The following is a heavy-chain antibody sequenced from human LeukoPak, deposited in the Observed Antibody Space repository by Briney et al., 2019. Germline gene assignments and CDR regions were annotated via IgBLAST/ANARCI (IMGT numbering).Heavy chain of an antibody. Sequence: GGSLRLSCAASGFTFSDYYMSWIRQAPGKGLEWVSYISSSGSTIYYADSVKGRFTISRDNAKTSLYLQMNSLRAEDTAVYYCVRDRISSTSGMIFDMWGQGTMVTVSS. J-gene: IGHJ3*02. CDR3: VRDRISSTSGMIFDM. CDR1: GFTFSDYY. CDR2: ISSSGSTI. D-gene: IGHD2-2*01. V-gene: IGHV3-11*04.